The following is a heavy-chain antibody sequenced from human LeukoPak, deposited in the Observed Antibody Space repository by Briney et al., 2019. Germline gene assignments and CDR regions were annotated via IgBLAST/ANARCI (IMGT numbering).Heavy chain of an antibody. CDR1: GFTFSSYG. Sequence: GGTLRLSCAASGFTFSSYGMSWVRQAPGKGLEWVSAISGSGGSTYYADSVKGRFTISRDNSKNTLYLQMNSLRAEDTAVYYCAKGRKAYCSSTSCYFDYWGQGTLVTVSS. V-gene: IGHV3-23*01. CDR3: AKGRKAYCSSTSCYFDY. D-gene: IGHD2-2*01. J-gene: IGHJ4*02. CDR2: ISGSGGST.